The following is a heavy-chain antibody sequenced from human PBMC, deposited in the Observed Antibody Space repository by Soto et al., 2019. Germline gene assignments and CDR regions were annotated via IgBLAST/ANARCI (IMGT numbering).Heavy chain of an antibody. V-gene: IGHV3-30-3*01. D-gene: IGHD2-8*01. CDR3: ARDNGSDY. CDR1: GFTFSSYA. CDR2: ISYDGSNK. Sequence: PGGSLRLSCAASGFTFSSYAMHWVRQAPGKGLERVAVISYDGSNKYYADSVKGRFTISRDNSKNTLYLQMNSLRAEDTAVYYCARDNGSDYWGQGTLVTVYS. J-gene: IGHJ4*02.